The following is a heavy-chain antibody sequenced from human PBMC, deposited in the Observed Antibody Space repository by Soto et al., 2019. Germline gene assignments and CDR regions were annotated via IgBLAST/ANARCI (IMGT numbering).Heavy chain of an antibody. D-gene: IGHD2-21*02. CDR2: IYWDDDK. V-gene: IGHV2-5*02. CDR3: IQSRCGGDCLQSYASYYYYGMDV. J-gene: IGHJ6*02. Sequence: QITLKESGPTLVKPTQTLTLTCTFSAFSLSTGGVGVGWIRQPPGKALEWLALIYWDDDKRYSPSRRSRLTITKDTSKNQVVLTMTNMDPVDTATYYCIQSRCGGDCLQSYASYYYYGMDVWGQGTTVTGS. CDR1: AFSLSTGGVG.